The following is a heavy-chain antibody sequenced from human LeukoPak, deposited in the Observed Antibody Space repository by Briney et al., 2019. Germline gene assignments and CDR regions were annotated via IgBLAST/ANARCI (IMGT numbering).Heavy chain of an antibody. D-gene: IGHD3-3*01. Sequence: PGGSLRLSCAASGFTFSSYAMSWVRQAPGKGLEWVSAISGSGGSTYYADSVKGRFTISRDNSKNTLYLQMNSLRAEDTAVYYCARDPNYDFWTAYYMDVWGKGTTVTLSS. J-gene: IGHJ6*03. CDR1: GFTFSSYA. CDR2: ISGSGGST. CDR3: ARDPNYDFWTAYYMDV. V-gene: IGHV3-23*01.